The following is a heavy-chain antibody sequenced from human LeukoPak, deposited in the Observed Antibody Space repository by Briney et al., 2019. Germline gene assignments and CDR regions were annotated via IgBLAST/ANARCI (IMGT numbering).Heavy chain of an antibody. D-gene: IGHD2-21*02. V-gene: IGHV3-21*01. J-gene: IGHJ4*02. CDR3: ARTAYCGGDCSAGTFDY. CDR2: ISSSSDYI. CDR1: GFTFSNSS. Sequence: GGALRLSCAASGFTFSNSSMNWVRQAPGKGLGWGSSISSSSDYIYDADSVKGRFTISTDNATSSLYLQMNSLRAEDTAVYYCARTAYCGGDCSAGTFDYWGQGTLVTVSS.